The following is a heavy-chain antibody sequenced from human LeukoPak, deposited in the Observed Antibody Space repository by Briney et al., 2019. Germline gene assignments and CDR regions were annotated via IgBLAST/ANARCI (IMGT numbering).Heavy chain of an antibody. J-gene: IGHJ6*03. CDR1: GFTVSRNY. V-gene: IGHV3-53*01. CDR3: ARVDSGSYSDYYYYYMDV. Sequence: GGSLRLSCAASGFTVSRNYMSWVRQAPGKGLEWVSVIYSGGSTYYADSVKGRFTISRDNSKNTLYLQMNSLRAEDTAVYYCARVDSGSYSDYYYYYMDVWGQGTTVTVSS. CDR2: IYSGGST. D-gene: IGHD1-26*01.